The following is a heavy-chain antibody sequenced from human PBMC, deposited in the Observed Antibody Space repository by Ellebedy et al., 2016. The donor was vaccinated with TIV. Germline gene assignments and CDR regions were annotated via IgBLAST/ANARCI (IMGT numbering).Heavy chain of an antibody. D-gene: IGHD2-15*01. V-gene: IGHV3-7*01. Sequence: PGGSLRLSCAASGFTFSRYWMSWVRQAPGKGLEWVANIKQDGSEKYYVDSVKGRFTISRDNAKNSLYLQMNSLRAEDTAVYYCAKGDSWVGLDYWGQGTLVTVSS. CDR2: IKQDGSEK. CDR1: GFTFSRYW. CDR3: AKGDSWVGLDY. J-gene: IGHJ4*02.